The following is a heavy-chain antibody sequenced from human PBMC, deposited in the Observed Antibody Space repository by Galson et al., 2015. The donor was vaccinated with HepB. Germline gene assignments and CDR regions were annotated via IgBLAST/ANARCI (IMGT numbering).Heavy chain of an antibody. J-gene: IGHJ4*02. CDR1: GFTFSNYW. CDR2: INSDGSST. D-gene: IGHD6-13*01. Sequence: SLRLSCAASGFTFSNYWMHWVRQAPGKGLVWVSRINSDGSSTSYADSVKGRFTISRDNAKNTLYLQMNSLRAEDTAVYYCARERVWGYSSSWTLYYFDYWGQGTLVTVSS. V-gene: IGHV3-74*01. CDR3: ARERVWGYSSSWTLYYFDY.